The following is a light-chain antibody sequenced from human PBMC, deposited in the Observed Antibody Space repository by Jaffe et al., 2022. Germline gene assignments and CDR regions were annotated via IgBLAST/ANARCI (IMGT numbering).Light chain of an antibody. V-gene: IGKV1-39*01. J-gene: IGKJ3*01. CDR2: AAS. CDR3: QQSDSPPFT. Sequence: DIQMTQSPSSLSASVGDRVTITCRASQSINSYLNWYQQRPGKAPNLLMYAASNLQGGVPSRFSGSESGTDFTLTISSLQPEDFATYYCQQSDSPPFTFGPGTKVDIK. CDR1: QSINSY.